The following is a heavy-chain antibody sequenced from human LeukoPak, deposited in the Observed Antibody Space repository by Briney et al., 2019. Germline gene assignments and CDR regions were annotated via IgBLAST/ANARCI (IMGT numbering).Heavy chain of an antibody. CDR3: ARDRVRLDY. D-gene: IGHD3-10*01. V-gene: IGHV3-74*01. CDR1: GFTFISYW. Sequence: GGSLRLSCAGFGFTFISYWMHWVRQAPGKGLVWVARINSDGTTTTYADSVKGRFTFSRDNAMHTLYLQMDSLRAEDTAVYYCARDRVRLDYWGRGTLVTVSS. J-gene: IGHJ4*02. CDR2: INSDGTTT.